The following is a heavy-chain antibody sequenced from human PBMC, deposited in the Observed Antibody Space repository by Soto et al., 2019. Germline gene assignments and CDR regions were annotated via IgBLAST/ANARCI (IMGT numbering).Heavy chain of an antibody. J-gene: IGHJ4*02. CDR3: AKVYDRRFYYSDY. CDR2: IYPGDSDT. D-gene: IGHD3-22*01. V-gene: IGHV5-51*01. CDR1: GYSFTSYW. Sequence: GESLKISCKGSGYSFTSYWIGWVRQMPGKGLEWMGIIYPGDSDTRYSPSSQGQVTISADKSISTAYLQWSSLKASDTALYYCAKVYDRRFYYSDYWGQGTLVTVSS.